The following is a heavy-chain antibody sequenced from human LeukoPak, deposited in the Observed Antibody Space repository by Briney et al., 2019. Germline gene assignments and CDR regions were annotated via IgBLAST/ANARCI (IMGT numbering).Heavy chain of an antibody. CDR2: IYYSGST. Sequence: PSETLSLTCTVSGGSISSSSYYWGWIRQPPGKGLEWIGSIYYSGSTYYNPSLKSRVTISVDTSKNQFSLKLSSVTAADTAVYYCARDLTIAAAGTRWFDPWGQGTLVTVSS. CDR3: ARDLTIAAAGTRWFDP. CDR1: GGSISSSSYY. J-gene: IGHJ5*02. D-gene: IGHD6-13*01. V-gene: IGHV4-39*07.